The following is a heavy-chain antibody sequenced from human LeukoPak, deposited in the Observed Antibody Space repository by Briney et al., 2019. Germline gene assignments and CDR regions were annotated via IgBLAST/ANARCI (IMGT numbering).Heavy chain of an antibody. V-gene: IGHV4-39*01. CDR2: VYYSGST. Sequence: SETLSLTCVLSGASISSSDYYWAWIRRPPGKGLEWIGTVYYSGSTYYNPSLKSRLTISVDTSNNSISLKVTSLTAADTAVYYCARHGNWGPFDYWGQGSLVTVSS. D-gene: IGHD7-27*01. CDR1: GASISSSDYY. CDR3: ARHGNWGPFDY. J-gene: IGHJ4*02.